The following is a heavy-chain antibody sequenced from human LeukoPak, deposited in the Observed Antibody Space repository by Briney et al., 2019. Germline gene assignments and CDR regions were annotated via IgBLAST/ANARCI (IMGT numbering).Heavy chain of an antibody. CDR1: GGSISGYS. D-gene: IGHD1-1*01. J-gene: IGHJ5*02. CDR3: ARAKLRDWFDP. Sequence: SETLSLTCTVSGGSISGYSWSWIRQPPGKGLECIGYIYYSGSTNYNPSLKSRVTMSVDTSKNQFSLSLSSVTAADTAVYYCARAKLRDWFDPWGQGTLVTVSS. V-gene: IGHV4-59*01. CDR2: IYYSGST.